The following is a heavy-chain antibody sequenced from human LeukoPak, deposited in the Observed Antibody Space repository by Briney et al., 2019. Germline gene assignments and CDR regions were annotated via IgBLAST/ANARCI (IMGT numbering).Heavy chain of an antibody. Sequence: GGSLTLSCLASGFSFSNYAMSWVRQAPGKGLEWVSNAGSSSRLYGDSVKGRFSVSRDNSKNTLYLQMNSLRADDTAVYYCAKQRGALRENNYMVVWGKGSTGTVSS. CDR2: AGSSSR. CDR1: GFSFSNYA. CDR3: AKQRGALRENNYMVV. V-gene: IGHV3-23*01. J-gene: IGHJ6*03.